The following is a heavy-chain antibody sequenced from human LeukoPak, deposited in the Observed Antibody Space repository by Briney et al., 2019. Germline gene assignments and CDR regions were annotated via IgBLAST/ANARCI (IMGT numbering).Heavy chain of an antibody. V-gene: IGHV3-30*04. CDR3: AREDIAVVPLHRTGCLPH. CDR1: GFPFSSYT. J-gene: IGHJ1*01. CDR2: ISYAGSHK. Sequence: GGSLRLSCVVSGFPFSSYTMNWVRQAPGKGLEWVAVISYAGSHKFYADSVQGRFTISRDNSKNTLYLQMNSLRREDTAVYYCAREDIAVVPLHRTGCLPHWGQGTLVTVSS. D-gene: IGHD2-2*01.